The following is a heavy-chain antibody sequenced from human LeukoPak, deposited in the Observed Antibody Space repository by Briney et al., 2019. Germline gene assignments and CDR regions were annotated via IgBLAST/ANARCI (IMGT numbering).Heavy chain of an antibody. V-gene: IGHV3-21*01. CDR1: GFTFSSYS. Sequence: GGSLRLSCAASGFTFSSYSMNWVRQAPGKGLEWVSSISSSSSYIYYADSVKGRFTISRDNAKNSLYLQMNSLRAEDTAVYYCAREGLAAAVTGVYLDYWGQGTLVTVSS. J-gene: IGHJ4*02. D-gene: IGHD6-13*01. CDR3: AREGLAAAVTGVYLDY. CDR2: ISSSSSYI.